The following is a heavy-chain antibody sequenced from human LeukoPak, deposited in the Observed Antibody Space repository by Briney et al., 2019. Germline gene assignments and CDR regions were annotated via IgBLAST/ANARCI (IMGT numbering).Heavy chain of an antibody. Sequence: SETLSLTCTVSGGSISSYYWSWIRQPAGKGLEWIGRIYTSGSTNYNPSLKSRVTMSVDTSKNQFSLKLSSVTAADTAVYYCAGDRDGGAPPYSNYVGVSYYYYYMDVWGKGTTVTVSS. CDR3: AGDRDGGAPPYSNYVGVSYYYYYMDV. V-gene: IGHV4-4*07. CDR2: IYTSGST. J-gene: IGHJ6*03. D-gene: IGHD4-11*01. CDR1: GGSISSYY.